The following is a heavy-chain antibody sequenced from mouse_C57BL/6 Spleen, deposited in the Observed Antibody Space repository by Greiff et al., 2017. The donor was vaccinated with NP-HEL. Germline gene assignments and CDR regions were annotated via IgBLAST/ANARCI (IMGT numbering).Heavy chain of an antibody. Sequence: QVQLKESGAELVRPGASVTLSCKASGYTFTDYEMHWVKQTPVHGLEWIGAIDPETGGTAYNQKFKGKAILTADKSSSTAYMELRSLTSEDSAVYYCTSRLVYWGQGTTLTVSS. J-gene: IGHJ2*01. D-gene: IGHD1-2*01. V-gene: IGHV1-15*01. CDR2: IDPETGGT. CDR1: GYTFTDYE. CDR3: TSRLVY.